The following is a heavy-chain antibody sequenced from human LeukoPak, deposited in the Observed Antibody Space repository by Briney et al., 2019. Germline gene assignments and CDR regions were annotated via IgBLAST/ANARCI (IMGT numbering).Heavy chain of an antibody. CDR2: IIPIFGTA. D-gene: IGHD3-9*01. Sequence: RASVKVSCKASGGTFSSYAISWVRQAPGQGLEWMGGIIPIFGTANYAQKFQGRVTITADESTSTAYMELSSLRSEDTAVYYCARVKLIYDILTGYYSYYYYGMDVWGQGTTVTVSS. CDR3: ARVKLIYDILTGYYSYYYYGMDV. V-gene: IGHV1-69*13. J-gene: IGHJ6*02. CDR1: GGTFSSYA.